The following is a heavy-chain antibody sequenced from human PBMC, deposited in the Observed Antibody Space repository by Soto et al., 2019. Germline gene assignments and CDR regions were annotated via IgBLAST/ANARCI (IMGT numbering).Heavy chain of an antibody. CDR2: INPSGGST. V-gene: IGHV1-46*01. Sequence: ASVKVSCKASGYTFTSYYMHWVRQAPGQGLEWMGIINPSGGSTSYAQKFQGRVTMTTDTSTSTAYMELRSLRSDDTAVYYCARDLGQLGLETYWGQGTLVTVSS. J-gene: IGHJ4*02. D-gene: IGHD6-6*01. CDR3: ARDLGQLGLETY. CDR1: GYTFTSYY.